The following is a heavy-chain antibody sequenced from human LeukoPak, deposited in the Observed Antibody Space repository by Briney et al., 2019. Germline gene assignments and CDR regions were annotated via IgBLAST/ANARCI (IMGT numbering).Heavy chain of an antibody. Sequence: GGSLRLSCSASGFTFSRYAMHWVRQPPGKGLEYVSAITNNGRSTYYADSVKGRFTISRDNSMNTLYLQMSSLRAEDTAVYYCASTYSYDSSGYYPFDYWGQGTLVTVPS. V-gene: IGHV3-64D*06. CDR3: ASTYSYDSSGYYPFDY. J-gene: IGHJ4*02. CDR2: ITNNGRST. D-gene: IGHD3-22*01. CDR1: GFTFSRYA.